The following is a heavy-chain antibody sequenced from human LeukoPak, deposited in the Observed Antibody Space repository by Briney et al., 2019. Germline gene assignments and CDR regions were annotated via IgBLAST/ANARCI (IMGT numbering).Heavy chain of an antibody. CDR1: GFTFSSYE. D-gene: IGHD5-18*01. J-gene: IGHJ4*02. CDR2: ISSSGSTI. Sequence: GGSLRLSCAASGFTFSSYEMNWVRQAPGKGLEWVSYISSSGSTIYYADSVKGRFTISRDNAKNSLYLQMNSLRAEDTAVYYCANRGRGNSYGLIDYWGQGTLVTVSS. V-gene: IGHV3-48*03. CDR3: ANRGRGNSYGLIDY.